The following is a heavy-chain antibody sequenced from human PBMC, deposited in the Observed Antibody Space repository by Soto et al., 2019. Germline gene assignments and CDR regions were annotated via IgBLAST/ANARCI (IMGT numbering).Heavy chain of an antibody. D-gene: IGHD3-10*01. Sequence: QLQLQESGSGLVKPSQTLSLTCAVSGGSITSGNSYSWSWIRQPPGKGLEWIGSISHTGSTSYNPSLKSLVTMSVEKSKNQSSLKLSSVTAADMGVYYGARAVAPYFGTWFDPWGQGTLVTVSS. CDR1: GGSITSGNSYS. J-gene: IGHJ5*02. V-gene: IGHV4-30-2*01. CDR2: ISHTGST. CDR3: ARAVAPYFGTWFDP.